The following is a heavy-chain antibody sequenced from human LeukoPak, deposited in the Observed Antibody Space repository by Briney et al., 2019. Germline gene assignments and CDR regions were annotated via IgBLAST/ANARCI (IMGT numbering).Heavy chain of an antibody. J-gene: IGHJ4*02. Sequence: PSETLSLTCAVYGGSLSGYHWSWIRQPPGKGLEWIGEINHSGSTNYNPSLKSRVTISVDTSKNQFSLKLSSVTAADTAVYYCATYYDSSGYYFRWGQGTLVTVSS. CDR1: GGSLSGYH. D-gene: IGHD3-22*01. CDR2: INHSGST. V-gene: IGHV4-34*01. CDR3: ATYYDSSGYYFR.